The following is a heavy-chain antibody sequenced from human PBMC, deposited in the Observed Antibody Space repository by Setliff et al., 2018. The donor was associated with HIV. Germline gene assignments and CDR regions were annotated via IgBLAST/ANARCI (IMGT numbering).Heavy chain of an antibody. CDR1: GFTFSSYA. J-gene: IGHJ6*02. CDR2: ISGRGGST. D-gene: IGHD3-10*01. CDR3: ARSVIGYYYYGMDV. V-gene: IGHV3-23*01. Sequence: GGSLRLSCAASGFTFSSYAMSWVRQAPGKGLEWVSAISGRGGSTYYADSVKGRFTVSRDNSKNTPYLQMNSLRAEDTAVYYCARSVIGYYYYGMDVWGQGTLVTVSS.